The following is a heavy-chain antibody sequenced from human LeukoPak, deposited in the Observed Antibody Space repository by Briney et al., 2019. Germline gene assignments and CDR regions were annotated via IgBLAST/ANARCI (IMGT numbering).Heavy chain of an antibody. CDR1: GYTFTAYF. D-gene: IGHD4-17*01. CDR2: INPNSGDT. CDR3: ARGQGDYHCDY. V-gene: IGHV1-2*02. J-gene: IGHJ4*02. Sequence: ASVKVSCKASGYTFTAYFIHWVRQAPGQGLEWMGWINPNSGDTNYAQRFQGRVTMPRDTSVSTAYMELSSLTSDDTAVYYCARGQGDYHCDYWGQGTLVTVSS.